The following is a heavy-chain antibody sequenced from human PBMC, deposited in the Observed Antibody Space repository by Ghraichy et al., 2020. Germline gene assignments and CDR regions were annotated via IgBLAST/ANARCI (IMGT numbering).Heavy chain of an antibody. V-gene: IGHV3-23*01. D-gene: IGHD2-8*01. J-gene: IGHJ5*02. Sequence: LSLTCAASGFTFSSYAMSWVRQAPGKGLEWVSAISGSGGSTYYADSVKGRFTISRDNSKNTLYLQMNSLRAEDTAVYYCAKDRGPLYEGWFDPWGQGTLVTVSS. CDR1: GFTFSSYA. CDR3: AKDRGPLYEGWFDP. CDR2: ISGSGGST.